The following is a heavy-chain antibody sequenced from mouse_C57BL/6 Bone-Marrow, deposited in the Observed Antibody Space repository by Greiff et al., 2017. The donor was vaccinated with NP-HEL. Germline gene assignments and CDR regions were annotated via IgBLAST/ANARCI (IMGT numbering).Heavy chain of an antibody. CDR3: TSHYYGSCAWFAY. Sequence: SGAELVRPGASVTLSCKASGYTFTDYEMHWVKQTPVHGLEWIGAIDPETGGTAYNQKFKGKAILTADKSSSTAYMELRSLTSEDSAVYYCTSHYYGSCAWFAYWGQGTLVTVSA. CDR1: GYTFTDYE. D-gene: IGHD1-1*01. V-gene: IGHV1-15*01. CDR2: IDPETGGT. J-gene: IGHJ3*01.